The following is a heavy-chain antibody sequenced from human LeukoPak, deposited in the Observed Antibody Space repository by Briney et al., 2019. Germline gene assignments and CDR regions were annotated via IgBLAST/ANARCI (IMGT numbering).Heavy chain of an antibody. CDR3: ARDSSGWYGYFDY. Sequence: GGSLRLSCAASGFTFSSYSMNWVRQAPGKGLEWVSSISSSSSYIYYADSVKGRFTNSRDNAKNSLYLQMNNLRAEDTAVYYCARDSSGWYGYFDYWGQGTLVTVSS. J-gene: IGHJ4*02. V-gene: IGHV3-21*01. CDR1: GFTFSSYS. D-gene: IGHD6-19*01. CDR2: ISSSSSYI.